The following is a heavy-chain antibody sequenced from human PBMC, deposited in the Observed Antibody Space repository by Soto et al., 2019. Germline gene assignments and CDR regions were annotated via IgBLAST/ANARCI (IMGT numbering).Heavy chain of an antibody. Sequence: ASVKVSCKASGYTFTDYYIHWVRQAPGQGLEWMGWINPNSGGTKYAQKFQGRATMTRDTSISTAYMELSRLRSDDTAVYYCARSPPGDSKTNWFDPWGQGTLVTVSS. CDR2: INPNSGGT. CDR1: GYTFTDYY. V-gene: IGHV1-2*02. CDR3: ARSPPGDSKTNWFDP. D-gene: IGHD4-4*01. J-gene: IGHJ5*02.